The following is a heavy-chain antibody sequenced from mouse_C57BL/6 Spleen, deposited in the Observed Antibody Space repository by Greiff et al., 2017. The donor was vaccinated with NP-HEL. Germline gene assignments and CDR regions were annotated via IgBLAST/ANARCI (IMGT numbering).Heavy chain of an antibody. CDR2: ISSGSSTI. J-gene: IGHJ2*01. V-gene: IGHV5-17*01. Sequence: EVKLMESGGGLVKPGGSLKLSCAASGFTFSDYGMHWVRQAPEKGLEWVAYISSGSSTIYYADTVKGRFTISRDNAKNTLFLQMTSLRSEDTAMYYCARNPYYYGSSYSFDYWGQGTTLTVSS. CDR1: GFTFSDYG. D-gene: IGHD1-1*01. CDR3: ARNPYYYGSSYSFDY.